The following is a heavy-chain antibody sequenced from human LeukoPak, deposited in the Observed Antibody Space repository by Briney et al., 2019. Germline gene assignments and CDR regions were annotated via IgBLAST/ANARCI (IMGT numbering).Heavy chain of an antibody. J-gene: IGHJ5*02. CDR1: GGSISSGAYS. D-gene: IGHD3-9*01. CDR2: IDYSGAV. CDR3: ARRGGDDILAGYYVESWFDP. V-gene: IGHV4-39*01. Sequence: PSETLSLTCSVSGGSISSGAYSWVWIRQPPGKGLEWIGTIDYSGAVSYKLSLRSRVTISVDTPKNQFSLKVTSVTAADTALYYCARRGGDDILAGYYVESWFDPWGQGTLVTVS.